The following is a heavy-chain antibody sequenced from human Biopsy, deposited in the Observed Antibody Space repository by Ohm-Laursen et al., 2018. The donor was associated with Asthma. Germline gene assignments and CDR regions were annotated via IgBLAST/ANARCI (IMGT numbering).Heavy chain of an antibody. CDR3: ARKAGSCISRTCYSLDF. CDR1: GGTFNTYV. J-gene: IGHJ4*02. V-gene: IGHV1-69*01. D-gene: IGHD2-2*01. CDR2: INSVFGTT. Sequence: SSVKVSCKSLGGTFNTYVIGWVRQAPGQGLEWMGGINSVFGTTTYPQKFQDRVTITADDSTSTVYMELSTLRSEDTAVYYCARKAGSCISRTCYSLDFWGQGTLVTVSS.